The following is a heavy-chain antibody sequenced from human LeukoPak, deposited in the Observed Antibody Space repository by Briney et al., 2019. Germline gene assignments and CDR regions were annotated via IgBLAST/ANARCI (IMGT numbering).Heavy chain of an antibody. CDR2: ISASSSYT. D-gene: IGHD6-13*01. CDR3: AAGTAADY. CDR1: GIPFSDYY. J-gene: IGHJ4*02. Sequence: AGGSLRLSCVVSGIPFSDYYMNWIRQTPGKGLEWISCISASSSYTDYADSVKGRFTISRDNAQNALFLQMNRLRVEDTAVYYCAAGTAADYWGQGTLVTVSS. V-gene: IGHV3-11*03.